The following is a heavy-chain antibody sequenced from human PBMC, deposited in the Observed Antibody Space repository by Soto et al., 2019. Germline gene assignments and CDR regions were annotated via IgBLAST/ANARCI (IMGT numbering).Heavy chain of an antibody. D-gene: IGHD1-1*01. J-gene: IGHJ4*02. CDR1: GYTFTSYD. V-gene: IGHV1-8*01. Sequence: QVQLVQSGAEAKKPGASVKVSCKASGYTFTSYDINWVRQAAGQGLEWMGWMNPNSGNTGYAQKFKGRVTMTRDTSIGTAYMELSSLRPEDTAVYYCVGPWNKQWGQGTLVTVSS. CDR3: VGPWNKQ. CDR2: MNPNSGNT.